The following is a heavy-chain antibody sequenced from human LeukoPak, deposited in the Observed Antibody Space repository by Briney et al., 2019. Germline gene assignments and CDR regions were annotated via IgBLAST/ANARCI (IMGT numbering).Heavy chain of an antibody. CDR1: GGSFSGYY. Sequence: PSETLSLTCAVYGGSFSGYYWSWIRQPPGKGLEWIGEINHSGSTNYNPSLKSRVTISVDTSKNQFSLKLSSVTAADTAVYYCARGQGSSSVPGYYFDYWGQGTLVTVSS. D-gene: IGHD6-13*01. J-gene: IGHJ4*02. V-gene: IGHV4-34*01. CDR2: INHSGST. CDR3: ARGQGSSSVPGYYFDY.